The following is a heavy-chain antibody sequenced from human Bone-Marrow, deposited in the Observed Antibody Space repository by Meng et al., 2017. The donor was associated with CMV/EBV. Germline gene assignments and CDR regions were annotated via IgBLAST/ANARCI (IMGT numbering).Heavy chain of an antibody. CDR3: ARDAAPGDMVVQMDF. CDR1: GFTFSSYA. J-gene: IGHJ4*02. Sequence: GESLKISCAASGFTFSSYAMHWVRQAPGKGLEWVAVISYDGSNKYYADSVKGRFTISRDNSKNTLFLQMNSLRGEDTAVYYCARDAAPGDMVVQMDFWGQGTLVTVSS. V-gene: IGHV3-30-3*01. D-gene: IGHD3-10*01. CDR2: ISYDGSNK.